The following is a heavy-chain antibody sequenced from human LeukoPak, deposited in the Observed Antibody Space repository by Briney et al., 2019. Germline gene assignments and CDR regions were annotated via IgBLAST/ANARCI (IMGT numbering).Heavy chain of an antibody. Sequence: SETLSLTCTVSGGSISSYYWSWIRQPPGKGLEWIGYIYYSGSTNYNPSLKSRVTISVDTSKNQFSLKLSSVTAADTAVYYCARGPQWLADNWFDPWGQGTLVTVSS. CDR3: ARGPQWLADNWFDP. CDR1: GGSISSYY. D-gene: IGHD6-19*01. V-gene: IGHV4-59*08. CDR2: IYYSGST. J-gene: IGHJ5*02.